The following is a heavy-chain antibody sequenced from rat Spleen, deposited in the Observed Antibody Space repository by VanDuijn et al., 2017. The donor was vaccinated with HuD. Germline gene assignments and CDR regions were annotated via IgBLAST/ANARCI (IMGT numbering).Heavy chain of an antibody. Sequence: QVQLKESGPGLMQPSETLSLTCTVSGFSLTRNGVGWVRQPPGKGLEWMGAMWNGGGTDYNSPFRSRLSISRDTSKSQVFLKMNSLQTDDTAKYFCARHLDYGGYFDYWGQGVMVTVSS. CDR2: MWNGGGT. D-gene: IGHD1-11*01. J-gene: IGHJ2*01. CDR3: ARHLDYGGYFDY. V-gene: IGHV2-16*01. CDR1: GFSLTRNG.